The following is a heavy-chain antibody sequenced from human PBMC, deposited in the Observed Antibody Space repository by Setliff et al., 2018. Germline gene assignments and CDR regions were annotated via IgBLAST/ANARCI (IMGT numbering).Heavy chain of an antibody. Sequence: GGSLRLSCAASGFRFDDYAMHWVRQVPGKGLEWVSGVNWNSVSLEYADSVKGRFTISRDNAKNSLYLQMNSLRAEDTAVYYCARDLIRGAPNWFDPWGQGTLVTVSS. CDR2: VNWNSVSL. V-gene: IGHV3-9*01. CDR1: GFRFDDYA. J-gene: IGHJ5*02. D-gene: IGHD3-10*01. CDR3: ARDLIRGAPNWFDP.